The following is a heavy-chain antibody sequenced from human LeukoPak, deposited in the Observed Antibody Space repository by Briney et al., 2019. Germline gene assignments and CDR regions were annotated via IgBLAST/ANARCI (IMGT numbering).Heavy chain of an antibody. CDR3: ARDIGIAARPVFGY. V-gene: IGHV3-21*01. CDR2: ISSSSYI. D-gene: IGHD6-6*01. CDR1: GFTVSNYN. J-gene: IGHJ4*02. Sequence: PGGSLRLSCAASGFTVSNYNMNWVRQAPGKGLEWVSSISSSSYIYYADSVKGRFTISRDNAKNSLYLQMNSLRAEDAAVFYCARDIGIAARPVFGYWGQGTLVTVSS.